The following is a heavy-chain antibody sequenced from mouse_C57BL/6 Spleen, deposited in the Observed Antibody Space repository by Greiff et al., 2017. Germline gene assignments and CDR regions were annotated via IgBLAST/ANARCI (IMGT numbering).Heavy chain of an antibody. CDR2: IWSGGST. CDR1: GFSLTSYG. CDR3: ARNDLYFDY. Sequence: VQLQQSGPGLVQPSQSLSITCTVSGFSLTSYGVHWVRPSPGKGLEWLGVIWSGGSTDYNAAFISRLSISKDNSKSQVFFKMNSLPADDTAIYYCARNDLYFDYWGQGTTLTVSA. J-gene: IGHJ2*01. V-gene: IGHV2-2*01.